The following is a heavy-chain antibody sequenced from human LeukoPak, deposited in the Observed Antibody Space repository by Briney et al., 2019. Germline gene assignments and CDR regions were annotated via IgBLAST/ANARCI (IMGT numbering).Heavy chain of an antibody. J-gene: IGHJ6*02. CDR1: GYTFTSYY. D-gene: IGHD3-10*01. CDR3: ARDHVVRGVMGYYYYYGMDV. Sequence: GASVKVSCKASGYTFTSYYMHWVRQAPGQGLEWMGIINPSGGSTSYAQKFQGRVTMTRDTSTSTVYMELSSLRSEDTAVYYCARDHVVRGVMGYYYYYGMDVWGQGTTVTVSS. V-gene: IGHV1-46*01. CDR2: INPSGGST.